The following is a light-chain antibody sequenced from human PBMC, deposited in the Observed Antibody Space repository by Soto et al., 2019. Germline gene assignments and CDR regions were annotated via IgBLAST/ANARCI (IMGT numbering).Light chain of an antibody. V-gene: IGLV2-8*01. CDR3: SSYAGSNIWV. CDR1: SSDVGGYNY. J-gene: IGLJ1*01. CDR2: EVS. Sequence: QSVLTQPPSASGSPGQAVTISCTGTSSDVGGYNYVSWYQQHPGKAPNLMIYEVSKRPSGGPDRFSGSKSGNTASLTVSGLQAEDEADYYCSSYAGSNIWVFGTGTKVTVL.